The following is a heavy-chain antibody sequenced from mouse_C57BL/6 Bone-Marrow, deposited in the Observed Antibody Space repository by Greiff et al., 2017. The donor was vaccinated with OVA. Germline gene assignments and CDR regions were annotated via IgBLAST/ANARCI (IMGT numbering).Heavy chain of an antibody. J-gene: IGHJ4*01. CDR1: GYTFTSYW. Sequence: QVQLQQSGAELAKPGASVKLSCKASGYTFTSYWMHWVKQRPGQGLEWIGYINPSSGYTKYNQKFKDKATLTADKSASTAYMQLSSLTYEDSAVYYGARRDGSSYYARDDWGQGTSVTVSS. CDR3: ARRDGSSYYARDD. D-gene: IGHD1-1*01. CDR2: INPSSGYT. V-gene: IGHV1-7*01.